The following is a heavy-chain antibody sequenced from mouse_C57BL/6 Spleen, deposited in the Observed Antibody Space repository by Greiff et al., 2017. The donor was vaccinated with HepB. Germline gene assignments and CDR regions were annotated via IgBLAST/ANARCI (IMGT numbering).Heavy chain of an antibody. CDR1: GFNIKDDY. CDR3: TTEGYGSSSFAY. CDR2: IDPENGDT. V-gene: IGHV14-4*01. J-gene: IGHJ3*01. D-gene: IGHD1-1*01. Sequence: EVQRVESGAELVRPGASVKLSCTASGFNIKDDYMHWVKQRPEQGLEWIGWIDPENGDTEYASKFQGKATITADTSSNTAYLQLSSLTSEDTAVYYCTTEGYGSSSFAYWGQGTLVTVSA.